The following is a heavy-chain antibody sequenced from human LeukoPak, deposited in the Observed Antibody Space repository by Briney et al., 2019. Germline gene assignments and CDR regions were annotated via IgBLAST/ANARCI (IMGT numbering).Heavy chain of an antibody. CDR2: IYHSGST. Sequence: SETLSLTCTVSGYSISSGYYWGWIRQPPGKGLEWIGSIYHSGSTYYNPSLKSRVTISVDTSKNQFSLKLSSVTAADTAVYYCARVTTQEGSVQFDYWGQGTLVTVSS. J-gene: IGHJ4*02. CDR1: GYSISSGYY. CDR3: ARVTTQEGSVQFDY. V-gene: IGHV4-38-2*02. D-gene: IGHD4-17*01.